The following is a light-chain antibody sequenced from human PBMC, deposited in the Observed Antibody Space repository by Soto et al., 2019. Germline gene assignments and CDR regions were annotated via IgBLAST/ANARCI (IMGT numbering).Light chain of an antibody. CDR3: QQSHSTPRT. CDR2: AAS. V-gene: IGKV1-39*01. CDR1: QSISGF. Sequence: DVHMTQSPSSLSASLGDVGASASVASQSISGFLNWYQQKPGKAPKLLIYAASSLQSGVPSRFSGSGSGTDFTLTISSLQPEDFATYYCQQSHSTPRTFGQGTKVDI. J-gene: IGKJ1*01.